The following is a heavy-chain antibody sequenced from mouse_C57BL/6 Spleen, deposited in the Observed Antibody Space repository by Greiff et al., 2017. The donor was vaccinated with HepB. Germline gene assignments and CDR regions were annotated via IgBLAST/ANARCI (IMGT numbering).Heavy chain of an antibody. CDR3: ARWVTTVVAPDY. CDR2: IDPSDSYT. J-gene: IGHJ2*01. CDR1: GYTFTSYW. Sequence: VQLQQPGAELVKPGASVKLSCKASGYTFTSYWMQWVKQRPGQGLEWIGEIDPSDSYTNYNQKFKGKATLTVDTSSSTAYMQLSSLTSEDSADYYCARWVTTVVAPDYWGQGTTHTVSS. D-gene: IGHD1-1*01. V-gene: IGHV1-50*01.